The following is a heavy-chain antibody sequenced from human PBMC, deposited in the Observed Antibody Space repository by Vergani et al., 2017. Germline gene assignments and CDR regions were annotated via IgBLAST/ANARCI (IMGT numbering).Heavy chain of an antibody. J-gene: IGHJ6*03. CDR3: AKDWWGCNSISCSYYMDV. CDR2: IWYDGSNK. Sequence: QVQLVESGGGVVQPGRSLRLSCAASGFRFSSYGMNWVRQAPGEGLGWVEIIWYDGSNKYYADAVKGRFTISRDNSQNTVNLKMNSLRVDDTAVYYCAKDWWGCNSISCSYYMDVWGKGTTVTV. V-gene: IGHV3-33*06. D-gene: IGHD2/OR15-2a*01. CDR1: GFRFSSYG.